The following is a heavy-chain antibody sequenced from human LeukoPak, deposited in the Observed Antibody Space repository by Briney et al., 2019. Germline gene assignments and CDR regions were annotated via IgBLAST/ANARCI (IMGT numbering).Heavy chain of an antibody. Sequence: GGSLRLSCAGTGFAFNMFAIDWVRRAPGKGLEWVSCLSRGGSTTNYADSVKGRFTISRDKSQNSVFLQLNSLRPEDTAVYYCARQQRIRHCSEGVCTEGYYFDYWGQGTLVTVSS. CDR3: ARQQRIRHCSEGVCTEGYYFDY. CDR2: LSRGGSTT. D-gene: IGHD2-15*01. J-gene: IGHJ4*02. V-gene: IGHV3-23*01. CDR1: GFAFNMFA.